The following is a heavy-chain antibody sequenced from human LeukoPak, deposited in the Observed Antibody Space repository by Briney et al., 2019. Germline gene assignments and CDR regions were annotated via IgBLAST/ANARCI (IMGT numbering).Heavy chain of an antibody. Sequence: PSETLSLTCAVYGGSFSGYYWIWIRQPPGKGLEWIGEINHSGSTNYNPSLKSRVTISVDTSKNQFSLKLSSVTAADTAVYYCATGGQGWLQLWLLRRDRQRDGYYFDYWGQGTLVTVSS. CDR3: ATGGQGWLQLWLLRRDRQRDGYYFDY. CDR1: GGSFSGYY. J-gene: IGHJ4*02. V-gene: IGHV4-34*01. D-gene: IGHD5-18*01. CDR2: INHSGST.